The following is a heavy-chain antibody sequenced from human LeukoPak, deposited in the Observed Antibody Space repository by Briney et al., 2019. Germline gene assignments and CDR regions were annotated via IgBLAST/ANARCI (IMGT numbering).Heavy chain of an antibody. V-gene: IGHV3-64*01. Sequence: GGSLRLSCAASGFTFSSYAMHWVRQAPGKGLEYVSAISSNGGSTYYANSVKGRFTISRDNSKNTLYLQMGSLRAEDMAVYYCARVRHSGSYYPYYFDYWGQGTLVTVSS. CDR2: ISSNGGST. CDR3: ARVRHSGSYYPYYFDY. J-gene: IGHJ4*02. CDR1: GFTFSSYA. D-gene: IGHD1-26*01.